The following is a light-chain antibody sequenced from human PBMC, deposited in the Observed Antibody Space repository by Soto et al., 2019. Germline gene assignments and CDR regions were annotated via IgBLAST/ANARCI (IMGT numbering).Light chain of an antibody. V-gene: IGKV1-39*01. J-gene: IGKJ4*01. CDR3: QQSSSAPLT. CDR2: AAS. CDR1: HGIRNY. Sequence: DIQMTQSPSSLSASVGDRVTITCRASHGIRNYLNWYPQKPGKAPKLLIYAASSFQSGVPSRFSGSGSGTDFTLTISSLQPEDSASYFCQQSSSAPLTFGRGTHVEIK.